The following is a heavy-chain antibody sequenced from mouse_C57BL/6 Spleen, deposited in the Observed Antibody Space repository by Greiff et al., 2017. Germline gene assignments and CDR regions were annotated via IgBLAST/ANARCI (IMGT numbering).Heavy chain of an antibody. J-gene: IGHJ3*01. Sequence: VQLQQPGAELVKPGASVKLSCKASGYTFTSYWMHWVKQRPGQGLEWIGMIHPNSGSTNYNEKFKSKATLTVDKSSSTAYMQLSSLTSEDSAVYYCARDWDGDWFAYWGQGTLVTVSA. D-gene: IGHD4-1*01. CDR3: ARDWDGDWFAY. V-gene: IGHV1-64*01. CDR1: GYTFTSYW. CDR2: IHPNSGST.